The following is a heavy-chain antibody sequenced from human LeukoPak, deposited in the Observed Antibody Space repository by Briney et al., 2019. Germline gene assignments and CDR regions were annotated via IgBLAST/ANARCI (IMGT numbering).Heavy chain of an antibody. CDR3: ARGRFGAWDNWFDP. V-gene: IGHV1-2*02. CDR2: INPNSGAT. CDR1: GYTFTGYY. J-gene: IGHJ5*02. D-gene: IGHD3-10*01. Sequence: ASVKVSCKASGYTFTGYYIHWVRQAPGQGLEWMAWINPNSGATNYAQKFQGRVTMTRDTSISTAYMELSRLTSDDTAVYFFARGRFGAWDNWFDPWGQGTLVTVSS.